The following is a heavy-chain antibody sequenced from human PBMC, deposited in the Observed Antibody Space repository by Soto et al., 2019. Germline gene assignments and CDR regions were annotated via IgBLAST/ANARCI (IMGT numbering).Heavy chain of an antibody. J-gene: IGHJ4*02. D-gene: IGHD2-2*01. V-gene: IGHV1-18*01. CDR1: GYTFTSYG. CDR2: ISAYNGNT. Sequence: ASVKVSCKASGYTFTSYGISWVRQAPGQGLEWMGWISAYNGNTNYAQKPQGRVTMTTDTSTSTAYMELSSLRSEDTAVYYCARSVVVPAAPDYWGQGTLVTVSS. CDR3: ARSVVVPAAPDY.